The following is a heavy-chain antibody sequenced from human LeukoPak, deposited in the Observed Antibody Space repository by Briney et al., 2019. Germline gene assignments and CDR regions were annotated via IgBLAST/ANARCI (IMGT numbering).Heavy chain of an antibody. V-gene: IGHV3-74*01. D-gene: IGHD6-13*01. J-gene: IGHJ4*02. CDR2: INSDGSST. Sequence: GGSLRLSCAASGFTFSSYWMHWVRQAPGKGLVWVSRINSDGSSTSYADSVKGRFTISRDNAKNTLYLQMNSLRAEDTALYYCAKDMYGIAAAVDYWGQGTLVTVSS. CDR3: AKDMYGIAAAVDY. CDR1: GFTFSSYW.